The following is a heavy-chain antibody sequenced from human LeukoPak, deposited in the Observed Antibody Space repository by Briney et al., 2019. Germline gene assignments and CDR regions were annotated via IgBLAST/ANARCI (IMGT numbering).Heavy chain of an antibody. D-gene: IGHD3-16*01. CDR3: ATNGGGKSGSGNFDY. CDR1: GFTFDDYA. J-gene: IGHJ4*02. V-gene: IGHV3-9*01. Sequence: PVRSLRLSCAASGFTFDDYAMHWGRQAPGKGLEWVSGITWNSCSIGYADSGKGRFTISRDNAKNSLYLQMNSLRAEDTALYYCATNGGGKSGSGNFDYWGQGTLVTASS. CDR2: ITWNSCSI.